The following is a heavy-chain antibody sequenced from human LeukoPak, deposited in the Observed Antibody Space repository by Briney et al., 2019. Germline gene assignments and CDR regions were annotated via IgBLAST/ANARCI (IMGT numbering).Heavy chain of an antibody. CDR1: GYTFTGYY. V-gene: IGHV1-2*02. D-gene: IGHD6-13*01. CDR2: INPNSGGT. CDR3: ALGGYSSSWRGDDAFDI. J-gene: IGHJ3*02. Sequence: GASVKVSCKASGYTFTGYYMHWVRQAPGQGLEWMGWINPNSGGTNYAQKFQGRVTMTRDTSISTAYMELSRLRSDDTAVYYCALGGYSSSWRGDDAFDIWGQGTMVTVSS.